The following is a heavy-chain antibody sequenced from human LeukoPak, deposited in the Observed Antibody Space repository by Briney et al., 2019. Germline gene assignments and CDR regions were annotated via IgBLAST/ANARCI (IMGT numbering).Heavy chain of an antibody. D-gene: IGHD3-10*01. CDR2: IYPGDSDT. CDR1: GYSFTSYW. CDR3: ARRRVWFGELPDFDF. Sequence: GEAPKTSCKGSGYSFTSYWIGWVRQVPGKGLEWMGIIYPGDSDTRYSTSFQGQVTISADKSISTAYLQWSSLKAWDTAMYYCARRRVWFGELPDFDFWGKGTLVTVSS. J-gene: IGHJ4*02. V-gene: IGHV5-51*01.